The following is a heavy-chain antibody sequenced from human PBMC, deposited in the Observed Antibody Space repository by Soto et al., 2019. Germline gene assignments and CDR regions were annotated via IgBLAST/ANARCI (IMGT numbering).Heavy chain of an antibody. CDR1: GFTFHSFT. J-gene: IGHJ4*02. Sequence: QVQLVESGGGVVQPGRSLRLSCEASGFTFHSFTMHWVRQSPGKGLEWVALISYDGTNEYYADSVKGRFTISRDNSNNTLYLQMNSLRTDDTALYYCARDPRETTYYLDYWGQGTLVTVSS. CDR2: ISYDGTNE. D-gene: IGHD1-1*01. V-gene: IGHV3-30-3*01. CDR3: ARDPRETTYYLDY.